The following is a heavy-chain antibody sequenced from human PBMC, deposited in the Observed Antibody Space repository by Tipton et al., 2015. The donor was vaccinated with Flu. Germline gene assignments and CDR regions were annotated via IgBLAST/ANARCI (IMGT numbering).Heavy chain of an antibody. Sequence: TLSLTCSVSGDSIGSPYFWGWIRQPPGKGLESIGNVHQAGSTYYNPSLRSRVIISVDRPKNQFSLRLASVTAADTAVYYRARRDYSNYVSEPKNWFDPWGQGTLDTVSS. V-gene: IGHV4-38-2*01. J-gene: IGHJ5*02. D-gene: IGHD4-11*01. CDR1: GDSIGSPYF. CDR3: ARRDYSNYVSEPKNWFDP. CDR2: VHQAGST.